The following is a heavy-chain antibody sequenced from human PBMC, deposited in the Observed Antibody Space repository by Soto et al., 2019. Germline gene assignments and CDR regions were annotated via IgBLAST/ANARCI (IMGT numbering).Heavy chain of an antibody. V-gene: IGHV3-48*01. Sequence: GGSLRLSCAASGFTFSSYSMNWVRQAPGKGLEWVSYISSSSSTIYYADSVKGRFTISRDNAKNSLYLQMNSLRAEDTAVYYWAKYPRGDDYYYYYMDVWGKGTTVTVSS. J-gene: IGHJ6*03. CDR3: AKYPRGDDYYYYYMDV. CDR1: GFTFSSYS. CDR2: ISSSSSTI. D-gene: IGHD3-10*01.